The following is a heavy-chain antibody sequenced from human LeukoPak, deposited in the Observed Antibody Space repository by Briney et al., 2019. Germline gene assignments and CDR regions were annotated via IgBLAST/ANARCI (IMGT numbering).Heavy chain of an antibody. Sequence: GGSLTLSCAASGFTFSSYEMKWVRQAPGKGLEWVLYISSSGSTIYYADSVKGRCTISRDNAKNSLYLQMNSLRAEDTAVYYCAELGITMIGGVWGKGTTVTISS. CDR3: AELGITMIGGV. D-gene: IGHD3-10*02. J-gene: IGHJ6*04. CDR1: GFTFSSYE. CDR2: ISSSGSTI. V-gene: IGHV3-48*03.